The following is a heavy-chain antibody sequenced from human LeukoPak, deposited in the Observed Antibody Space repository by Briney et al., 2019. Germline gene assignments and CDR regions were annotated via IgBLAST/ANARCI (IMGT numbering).Heavy chain of an antibody. CDR1: GGSISSGGYY. V-gene: IGHV4-31*03. Sequence: SETLSLTCTVSGGSISSGGYYWSWIRQHPGKGLEWIGYIYYSGRTYYNPSLKSRVAISLETSKNQFSLKLSSVTAADTAVYYCERGPTSVVADYWGQGTLVTVSS. J-gene: IGHJ4*02. D-gene: IGHD2-21*01. CDR2: IYYSGRT. CDR3: ERGPTSVVADY.